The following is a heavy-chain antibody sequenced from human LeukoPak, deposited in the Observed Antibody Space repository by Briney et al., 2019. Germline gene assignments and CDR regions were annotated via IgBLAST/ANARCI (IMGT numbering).Heavy chain of an antibody. CDR1: GFTFSIYS. CDR2: MSSSSSTI. CDR3: ARALARWYAIFEWLSY. D-gene: IGHD2-8*01. J-gene: IGHJ4*02. Sequence: PVGSLRLSCAASGFTFSIYSMNWVRQAPGRGLGGVSYMSSSSSTIYYASSVKGRFTISRDHANNSLYLQMNSLRAEDTAVYYCARALARWYAIFEWLSYWGQGTLVPVSS. V-gene: IGHV3-48*01.